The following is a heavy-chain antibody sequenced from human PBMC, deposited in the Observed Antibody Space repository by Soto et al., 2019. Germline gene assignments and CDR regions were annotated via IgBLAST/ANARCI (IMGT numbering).Heavy chain of an antibody. Sequence: LRLSCAASGSIFSSYGMHWVRQAPGKGLEWVSTISGSDGNTNYADSVKGRFTISRDNFMNTLYLQVNSLGAEDTAVYYCAKSAPAAAGTGPFDYWGQGTPVTVSS. D-gene: IGHD6-13*01. J-gene: IGHJ4*02. V-gene: IGHV3-23*01. CDR2: ISGSDGNT. CDR1: GSIFSSYG. CDR3: AKSAPAAAGTGPFDY.